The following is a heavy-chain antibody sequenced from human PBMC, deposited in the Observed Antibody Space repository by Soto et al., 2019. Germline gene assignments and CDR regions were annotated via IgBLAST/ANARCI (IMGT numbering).Heavy chain of an antibody. CDR1: GGSVSSYY. J-gene: IGHJ4*02. CDR3: ARSDGRY. Sequence: SETLSLTCAVYGGSVSSYYWSWIRQPPGKGLEWIGYIYYSGSTNYNPSLKSRVTISVDTSKNQFSLKLSSVTAADTAVYYCARSDGRYWGQGTLVTVSS. V-gene: IGHV4-59*02. CDR2: IYYSGST.